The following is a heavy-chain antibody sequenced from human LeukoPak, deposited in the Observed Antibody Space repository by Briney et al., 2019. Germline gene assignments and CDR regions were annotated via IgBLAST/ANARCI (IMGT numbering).Heavy chain of an antibody. J-gene: IGHJ3*02. Sequence: GGSLRLSCAASGFTFSSYWMSWVRQAPGKGLEWVANIKRDGSEKYYVDSVKGRFTISRDNTKNSLHLQMNSLRAEDTAMYYCARDFYGSGSYYWSDAFDIWGQGTMVTVSS. D-gene: IGHD3-10*01. V-gene: IGHV3-7*01. CDR2: IKRDGSEK. CDR1: GFTFSSYW. CDR3: ARDFYGSGSYYWSDAFDI.